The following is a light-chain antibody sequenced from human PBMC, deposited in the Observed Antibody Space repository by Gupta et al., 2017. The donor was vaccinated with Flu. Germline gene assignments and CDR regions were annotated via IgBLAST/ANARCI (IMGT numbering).Light chain of an antibody. CDR1: SSDVGGYNY. V-gene: IGLV2-8*01. Sequence: QSALTQPPSASASPGQSVTISCTGTSSDVGGYNYVSWYQQHPGKAPKLMIYDVSKRPSGVPDRFSGSKSGNTASLTVSGLQAEDEADYYCSSYAGSNNPVVFGGGTKLTVL. CDR2: DVS. J-gene: IGLJ2*01. CDR3: SSYAGSNNPVV.